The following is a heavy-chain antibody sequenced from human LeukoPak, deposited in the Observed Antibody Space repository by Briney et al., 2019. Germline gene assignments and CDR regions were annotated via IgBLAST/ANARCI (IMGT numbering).Heavy chain of an antibody. CDR2: INPNSGGT. J-gene: IGHJ3*02. Sequence: ASVKVSCKASGYTFTGYYMHWVRQAPGQGLEGMGWINPNSGGTNYAQKFQGRVTMTRDMSTSTVYMDLSSLRSEDTAVYYCATSSIAARDPRKNAFDIWGQGTMVTVSS. V-gene: IGHV1-2*02. CDR3: ATSSIAARDPRKNAFDI. D-gene: IGHD6-6*01. CDR1: GYTFTGYY.